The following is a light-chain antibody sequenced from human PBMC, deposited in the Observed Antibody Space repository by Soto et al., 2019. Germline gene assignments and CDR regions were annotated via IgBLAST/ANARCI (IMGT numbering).Light chain of an antibody. V-gene: IGKV3-15*01. Sequence: EIVMTQSPATLSVSPGERATLSCRASQSVSSNLAWYQQKPGQAPRLLIYGASTRATGIPARFSGSGSGTEFTLTLSSLQSEDFAVYYCQPYNNWPPTFGQGTKLEIK. J-gene: IGKJ2*01. CDR1: QSVSSN. CDR2: GAS. CDR3: QPYNNWPPT.